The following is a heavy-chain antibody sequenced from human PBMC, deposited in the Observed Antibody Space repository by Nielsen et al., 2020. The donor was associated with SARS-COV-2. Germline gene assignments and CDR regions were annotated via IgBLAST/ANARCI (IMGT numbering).Heavy chain of an antibody. CDR3: AVGSSGSYRSYYYYYMDV. CDR2: INPNNGGT. Sequence: ASVKVSCKASGYIFTGYYLHWVRQAPGQGLEWVGRINPNNGGTSNARSFEGRVTMTRATSISTAYMELTSLTSDDTAVYYCAVGSSGSYRSYYYYYMDVWGKGTTVTVSS. J-gene: IGHJ6*03. V-gene: IGHV1-2*06. D-gene: IGHD3-10*01. CDR1: GYIFTGYY.